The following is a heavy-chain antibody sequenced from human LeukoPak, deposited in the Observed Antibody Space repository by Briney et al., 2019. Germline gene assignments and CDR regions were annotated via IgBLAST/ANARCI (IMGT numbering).Heavy chain of an antibody. V-gene: IGHV6-1*01. CDR3: ARQQRGAFDY. D-gene: IGHD6-13*01. Sequence: SQTLSLTCAISGDRVSINTPAWNWIRQSPSSGLEWLGRTYYRFKWYNDYAVSVRSRITINPDTAKNQFSLQFNAVTPEDTAVYYCARQQRGAFDYWGQGTLVTVSS. J-gene: IGHJ4*02. CDR1: GDRVSINTPA. CDR2: TYYRFKWYN.